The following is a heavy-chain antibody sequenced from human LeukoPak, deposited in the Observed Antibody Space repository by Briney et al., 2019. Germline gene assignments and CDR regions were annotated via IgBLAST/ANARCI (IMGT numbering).Heavy chain of an antibody. Sequence: GESLQISCRSSGYTFTNYWIGWVRQMPGKGLEWMGIIYPGDSDTKYSPSFQGQVTFSADRSISTASLQWSSLKASDTAMYYCARYFGVVIMDYYYYYMDVWGKGTTVTVSS. V-gene: IGHV5-51*01. CDR1: GYTFTNYW. CDR3: ARYFGVVIMDYYYYYMDV. CDR2: IYPGDSDT. J-gene: IGHJ6*03. D-gene: IGHD3-3*01.